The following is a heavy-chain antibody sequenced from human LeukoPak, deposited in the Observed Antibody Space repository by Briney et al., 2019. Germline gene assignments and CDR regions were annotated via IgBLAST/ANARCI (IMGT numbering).Heavy chain of an antibody. CDR1: GFSFSSYS. V-gene: IGHV3-21*01. CDR2: ISSSTSYI. CDR3: TRDLGYCSSTSCEFDH. J-gene: IGHJ4*02. D-gene: IGHD2-2*01. Sequence: SGGSLRLSCAASGFSFSSYSMNWVRQAPGKGLEWVSSISSSTSYIYYADSVKGRFTISRDNAKNSPYLQMNSLRAEDTAVYYCTRDLGYCSSTSCEFDHWGQGTLVTVSS.